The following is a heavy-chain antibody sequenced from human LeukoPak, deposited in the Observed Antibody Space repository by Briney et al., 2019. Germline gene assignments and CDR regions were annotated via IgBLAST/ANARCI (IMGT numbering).Heavy chain of an antibody. J-gene: IGHJ4*02. CDR1: GGSISSGGYY. CDR2: IYYSGST. V-gene: IGHV4-31*03. D-gene: IGHD4-17*01. Sequence: SETLSLTCTVSGGSISSGGYYWSWIRQHPGKGLEWIGYIYYSGSTYYNPSLKSRVTISVDTSKNQFSLKLSSVTAADTAVYYCARVGGYGDYYDYWGQGTLVAVSS. CDR3: ARVGGYGDYYDY.